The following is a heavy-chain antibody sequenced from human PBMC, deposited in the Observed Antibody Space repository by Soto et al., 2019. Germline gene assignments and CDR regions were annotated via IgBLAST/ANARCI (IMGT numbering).Heavy chain of an antibody. CDR3: ARLTPTPYSSSWYRHIVGAHFDY. J-gene: IGHJ4*02. CDR2: IYYTGST. V-gene: IGHV4-59*01. Sequence: SEPLSPTYTVFGGSISCYYWSWIRQPPGKGLEWIGYIYYTGSTTYNPSLKSRVTISVDPSKNQFSLKLSSVTAADTAVYYCARLTPTPYSSSWYRHIVGAHFDYWGQG. D-gene: IGHD6-13*01. CDR1: GGSISCYY.